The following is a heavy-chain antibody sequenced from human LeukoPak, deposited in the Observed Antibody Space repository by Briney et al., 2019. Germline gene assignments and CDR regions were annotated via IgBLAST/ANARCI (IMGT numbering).Heavy chain of an antibody. V-gene: IGHV3-9*01. CDR3: AKDSLGRYFDWFSPRGWFGP. CDR1: GFTFDDYA. CDR2: ISWNSGSI. J-gene: IGHJ5*02. D-gene: IGHD3-9*01. Sequence: GGSLRLSCAASGFTFDDYAMHWVRQAPGKGLEWVSGISWNSGSIGYADSVKGRFTISRDNAKNSLYLQMNSLRAEDTALYYCAKDSLGRYFDWFSPRGWFGPWGQGTLVTVSS.